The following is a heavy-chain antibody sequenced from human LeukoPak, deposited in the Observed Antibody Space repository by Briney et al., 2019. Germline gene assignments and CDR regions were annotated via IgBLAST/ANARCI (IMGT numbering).Heavy chain of an antibody. V-gene: IGHV1-2*02. D-gene: IGHD6-19*01. J-gene: IGHJ6*01. Sequence: TSVKVTRKPAGYTFTGYYLHRLRQPPGQGLGWVGCMNTNTGATMYAQKFQDRVTLTSDTSISTGYLELTSLRSDDTALYYCARDRVGSGMPRPYYFLFWGQGT. CDR1: GYTFTGYY. CDR3: ARDRVGSGMPRPYYFLF. CDR2: MNTNTGAT.